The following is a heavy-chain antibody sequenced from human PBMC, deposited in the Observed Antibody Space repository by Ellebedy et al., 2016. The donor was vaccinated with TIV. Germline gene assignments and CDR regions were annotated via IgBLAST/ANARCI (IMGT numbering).Heavy chain of an antibody. Sequence: GGSLRLSXAASGFTFSDSTMHWVRQAPGKGLDWVAGISVDGRAVHYPDSVKGRFTISRDNAQNTVYLQMNSLRLEDTAVYYCVRGWYSSGHCDVFAMWGQGTIVTVSS. D-gene: IGHD6-19*01. CDR2: ISVDGRAV. CDR3: VRGWYSSGHCDVFAM. CDR1: GFTFSDST. V-gene: IGHV3-30*04. J-gene: IGHJ3*02.